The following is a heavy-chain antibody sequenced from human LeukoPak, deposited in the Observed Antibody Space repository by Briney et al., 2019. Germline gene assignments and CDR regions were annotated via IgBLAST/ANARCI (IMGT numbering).Heavy chain of an antibody. CDR1: GGSFSGYY. D-gene: IGHD5-24*01. J-gene: IGHJ5*02. CDR3: ARDLEPVEMATTQPRNWFDP. Sequence: PSETLSLTCAVYGGSFSGYYWSWIRQPPGKGLEWIGEINHSGSTNYNPSLKSRVTISVDTSNNQFSLKLSSVTAADTAVYYCARDLEPVEMATTQPRNWFDPWGQGTLVTVSS. V-gene: IGHV4-34*01. CDR2: INHSGST.